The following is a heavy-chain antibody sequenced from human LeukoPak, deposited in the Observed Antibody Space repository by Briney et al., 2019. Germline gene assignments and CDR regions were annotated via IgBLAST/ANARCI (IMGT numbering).Heavy chain of an antibody. V-gene: IGHV3-21*01. Sequence: PGGSLRLSCAASGFTFSSYSMNWVRQAPGEGLEWVSSISSSSSYIYYADSVKGRFTISRDNAKNSLYLQMNSLRAEDTAVYYCARDLYSYGSEGDFWGQGTLVTVSS. D-gene: IGHD5-18*01. CDR1: GFTFSSYS. J-gene: IGHJ4*02. CDR3: ARDLYSYGSEGDF. CDR2: ISSSSSYI.